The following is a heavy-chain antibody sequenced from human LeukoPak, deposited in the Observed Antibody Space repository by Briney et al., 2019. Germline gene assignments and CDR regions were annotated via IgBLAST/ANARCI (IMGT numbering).Heavy chain of an antibody. J-gene: IGHJ4*02. D-gene: IGHD1-26*01. Sequence: GGSLRLSCAASGFAFSGYSMNWVRQAPGKGLEWVSYITSSSSAIYYADSVKGRFTISRDNAKNSLYLQMNSLRAEDTAVYYCARVRGSYHFDYWGQGTLVTVSS. V-gene: IGHV3-48*01. CDR1: GFAFSGYS. CDR3: ARVRGSYHFDY. CDR2: ITSSSSAI.